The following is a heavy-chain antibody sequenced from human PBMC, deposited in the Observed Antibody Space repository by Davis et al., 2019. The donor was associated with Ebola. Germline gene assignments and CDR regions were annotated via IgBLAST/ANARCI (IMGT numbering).Heavy chain of an antibody. J-gene: IGHJ6*04. D-gene: IGHD6-13*01. CDR1: GFTFSSYG. Sequence: PGGSLRLSCAASGFTFSSYGMHWVRQAPGKGLEWVAVISFDGSDKYYADSVKGRVTSSRDNSKNTLYLQMNSLRVEDTAVYYCAKDLAYGSLTDLLYYYDGLDVWGKGTTVTVSS. CDR2: ISFDGSDK. CDR3: AKDLAYGSLTDLLYYYDGLDV. V-gene: IGHV3-30*18.